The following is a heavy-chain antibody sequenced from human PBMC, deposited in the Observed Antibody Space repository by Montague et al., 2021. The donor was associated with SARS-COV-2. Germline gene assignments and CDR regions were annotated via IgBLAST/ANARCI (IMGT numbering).Heavy chain of an antibody. CDR1: GGSISSPDYY. V-gene: IGHV3-23*01. D-gene: IGHD2-2*01. CDR3: AKGIVVVPAAVTFDY. J-gene: IGHJ4*02. CDR2: ISGSGGST. Sequence: ETLSLTCTVSGGSISSPDYYWGWVRQAPGKGLEWVSAISGSGGSTYYADSVKGRFTISRDNSKNTLYLQMNSLRAEDTAVYYCAKGIVVVPAAVTFDYWGQGPLVTVSS.